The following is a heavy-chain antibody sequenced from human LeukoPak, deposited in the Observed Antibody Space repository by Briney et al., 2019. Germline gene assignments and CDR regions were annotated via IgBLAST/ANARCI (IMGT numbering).Heavy chain of an antibody. D-gene: IGHD3-9*01. CDR3: ARYLTGGWVPKRTYYDILTGYYYFDY. CDR1: GGSISSSSYY. V-gene: IGHV4-61*05. Sequence: PSETLSLTCTVSGGSISSSSYYWGWIRQPPGKGLEWIGYIYYSGSTYYNPSLKSRVTISVDTSKNQFSLKLSSVTAADTAVYYCARYLTGGWVPKRTYYDILTGYYYFDYWGQGTLVTVSS. CDR2: IYYSGST. J-gene: IGHJ4*02.